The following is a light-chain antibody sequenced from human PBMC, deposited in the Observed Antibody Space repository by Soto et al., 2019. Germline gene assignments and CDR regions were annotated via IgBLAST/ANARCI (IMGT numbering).Light chain of an antibody. Sequence: DIQMTQSPSTLSASVGDRVTITCRASHSISSWVAGYQQKPGKAPKLLIYQGSSLQSGVPSRFSGSGSGTEFSLTISSLQPNGLASYFCQHYSTCLGTFGQGTKVEIK. CDR3: QHYSTCLGT. CDR2: QGS. V-gene: IGKV1-5*03. CDR1: HSISSW. J-gene: IGKJ1*01.